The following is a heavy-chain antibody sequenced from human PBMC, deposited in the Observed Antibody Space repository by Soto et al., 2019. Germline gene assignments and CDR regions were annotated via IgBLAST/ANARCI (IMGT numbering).Heavy chain of an antibody. D-gene: IGHD6-13*01. J-gene: IGHJ6*02. V-gene: IGHV1-3*01. Sequence: ASVKVSCKASGYTFTSYAMHWVRQAPGQRLEWMGWINAGNGNTKYSQKFQGRVTITRDTSASTAYMELSILRSEDTAVSYCACLGGSSSWYYYYGMDVWGQGTTVTVSS. CDR2: INAGNGNT. CDR3: ACLGGSSSWYYYYGMDV. CDR1: GYTFTSYA.